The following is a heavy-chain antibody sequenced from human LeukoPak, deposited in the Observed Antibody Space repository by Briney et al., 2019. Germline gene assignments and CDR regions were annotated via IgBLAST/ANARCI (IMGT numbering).Heavy chain of an antibody. CDR2: ISAYNGNT. V-gene: IGHV1-18*01. J-gene: IGHJ5*02. D-gene: IGHD3-3*01. Sequence: ASVKVSCKASGYTFTSYGISWVRQAPGQGLEWMGWISAYNGNTNYAQKLQGRVTMTTDTSTSTAYMELRSLRSDDTAVYYCARDVLRFLEWLLQGGGFDPWGQGTLVTVSS. CDR3: ARDVLRFLEWLLQGGGFDP. CDR1: GYTFTSYG.